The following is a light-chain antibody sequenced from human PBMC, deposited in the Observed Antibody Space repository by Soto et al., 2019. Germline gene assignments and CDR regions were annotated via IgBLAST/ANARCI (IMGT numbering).Light chain of an antibody. CDR1: SSDVGGYNY. CDR3: SSYTSSFKLAV. Sequence: QSVLTQPASVSGPPGQSITIFCTGTSSDVGGYNYVSWYQQHPGSAPKLMIYDVISRPSGVSNRFSGSKSGNTASLTISGLQAEDEADYYCSSYTSSFKLAVFGSGTKVT. J-gene: IGLJ1*01. V-gene: IGLV2-14*03. CDR2: DVI.